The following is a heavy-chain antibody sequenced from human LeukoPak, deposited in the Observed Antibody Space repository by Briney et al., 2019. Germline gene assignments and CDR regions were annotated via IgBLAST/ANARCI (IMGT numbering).Heavy chain of an antibody. CDR1: GYTFTSYA. CDR3: AKGYHDSSGYSYYFDY. V-gene: IGHV7-4-1*02. CDR2: INTNTGNP. Sequence: GASVKVSCKASGYTFTSYAMNWVRQAPGQGLEWMGWINTNTGNPTYAQGFTGRFVFSLDTSVSTAYLQISSLKAEDTAVYYCAKGYHDSSGYSYYFDYRGQGTLVTVSS. D-gene: IGHD3-22*01. J-gene: IGHJ4*02.